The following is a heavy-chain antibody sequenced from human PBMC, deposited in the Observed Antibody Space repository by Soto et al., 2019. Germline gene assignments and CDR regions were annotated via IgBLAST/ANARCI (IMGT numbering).Heavy chain of an antibody. CDR3: GRTEAVAKYYFAY. V-gene: IGHV1-69*02. Sequence: SVKVSCKASGGTFSSYTISWVRQAPGQGLEWMGRIIPILGIANYAQKFQGRVTITADKSTSTAYMELSSLRSEDPAVYYCGRTEAVAKYYFAYWGQGTLVTVSS. D-gene: IGHD6-19*01. J-gene: IGHJ4*02. CDR1: GGTFSSYT. CDR2: IIPILGIA.